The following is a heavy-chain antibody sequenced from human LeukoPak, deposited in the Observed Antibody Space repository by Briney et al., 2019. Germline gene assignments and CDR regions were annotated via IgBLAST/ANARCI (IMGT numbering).Heavy chain of an antibody. Sequence: GGTLRLSCAASGFTFSSYGMSWVRQAPGKGLEWVSVIYSGGSTYYADSVKGRFTISRDNSRNTLYLQMNSLRAEDMAEYYCAKDLYFGAFEHWGQGTLVTVSS. CDR3: AKDLYFGAFEH. CDR1: GFTFSSYG. J-gene: IGHJ4*02. CDR2: IYSGGST. V-gene: IGHV3-23*03. D-gene: IGHD3-10*01.